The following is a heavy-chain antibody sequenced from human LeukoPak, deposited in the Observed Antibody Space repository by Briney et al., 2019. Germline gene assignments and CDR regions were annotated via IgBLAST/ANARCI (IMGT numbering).Heavy chain of an antibody. D-gene: IGHD2-2*01. CDR2: ISYDGSNK. CDR1: GFTFSSYA. Sequence: PGRSLRLSCAASGFTFSSYAMHWVRQAPGKGLEWVAVISYDGSNKYYANSVKGRFTISRDNSKNTLYLQMNSLRAEDTAVYYCARTGDCSSTSCHPRFDPWGQGTLVTVSS. V-gene: IGHV3-30-3*01. J-gene: IGHJ5*02. CDR3: ARTGDCSSTSCHPRFDP.